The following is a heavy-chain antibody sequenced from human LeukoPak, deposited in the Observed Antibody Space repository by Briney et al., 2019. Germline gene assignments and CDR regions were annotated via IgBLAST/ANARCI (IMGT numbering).Heavy chain of an antibody. J-gene: IGHJ4*02. CDR2: IYYSGST. CDR1: GGSISSYY. CDR3: ARETVYGGYPY. Sequence: SETLSLTCTVSGGSISSYYWSWIRQPPGKGLEWIGYIYYSGSTNYNPSLKSRVTMSVDTSKNQFSLKLSSVTAADTAVYYCARETVYGGYPYWGQGTLVTVSS. V-gene: IGHV4-59*12. D-gene: IGHD5-12*01.